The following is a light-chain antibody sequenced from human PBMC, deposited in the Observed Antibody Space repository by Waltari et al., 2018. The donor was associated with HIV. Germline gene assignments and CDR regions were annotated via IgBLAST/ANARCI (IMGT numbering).Light chain of an antibody. CDR2: DIS. CDR3: HQYGNSPFT. J-gene: IGKJ3*01. CDR1: QSVSSNY. Sequence: EIVLTQSPGTLSLSPGERATLSCRASQSVSSNYLAWYQQKHGQAPRLLIYDISTRATGSPDRFGGSGSGTDFTLTISRLEPEDVAVYYCHQYGNSPFTFGLGTKVDIK. V-gene: IGKV3-20*01.